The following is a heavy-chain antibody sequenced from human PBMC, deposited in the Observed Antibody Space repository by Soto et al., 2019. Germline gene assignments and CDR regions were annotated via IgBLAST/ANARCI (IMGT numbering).Heavy chain of an antibody. CDR3: ARMYRGTSMDV. CDR1: GGSISSGGYY. D-gene: IGHD3-10*01. Sequence: QVQLQESGPGLVKPSQTLSLTCTVSGGSISSGGYYWSWIRQHPGKGMEWIGYIYYSGSTYYNPSLKRRVTISVDTSKNQFSLKLSSVTAADTAVYYCARMYRGTSMDVWGQGTTVTVSS. J-gene: IGHJ6*02. V-gene: IGHV4-31*03. CDR2: IYYSGST.